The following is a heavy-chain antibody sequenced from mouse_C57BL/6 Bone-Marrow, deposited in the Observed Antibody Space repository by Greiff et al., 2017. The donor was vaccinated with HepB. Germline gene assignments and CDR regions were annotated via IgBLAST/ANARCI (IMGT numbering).Heavy chain of an antibody. CDR1: GYTFTDYN. V-gene: IGHV1-18*01. D-gene: IGHD2-4*01. CDR2: INPNNGGT. Sequence: EVQRVESGPELVKPGASVKIPCKASGYTFTDYNMDWVKQSHGKSLEWIGDINPNNGGTIYNQKFKGKATLTVDKSSSTAYMELRSLTSEDTAVYYCARGYDYSWFAYWGQGTLVTVSA. CDR3: ARGYDYSWFAY. J-gene: IGHJ3*01.